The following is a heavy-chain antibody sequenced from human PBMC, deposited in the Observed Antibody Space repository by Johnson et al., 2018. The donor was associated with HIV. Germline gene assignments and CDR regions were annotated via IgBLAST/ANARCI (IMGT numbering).Heavy chain of an antibody. Sequence: QVQLVESGGGLVQPGGSLRLSCAVSGFTFNNYPMHWVRQAPGKGLEGVAFIRYDGTKKNYADSVKGRFTISRDNAKNSLYLQMNSLRAEDPAVYYWAKDQHGPIVPTVMRDDAFDIWGQGTMVTVSS. CDR1: GFTFNNYP. CDR3: AKDQHGPIVPTVMRDDAFDI. D-gene: IGHD5-12*01. V-gene: IGHV3-30*02. CDR2: IRYDGTKK. J-gene: IGHJ3*02.